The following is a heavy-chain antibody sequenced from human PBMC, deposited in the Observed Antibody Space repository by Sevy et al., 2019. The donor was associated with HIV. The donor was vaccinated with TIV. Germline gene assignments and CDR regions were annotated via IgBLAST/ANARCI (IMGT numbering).Heavy chain of an antibody. CDR2: ISGGGGST. D-gene: IGHD3-9*01. Sequence: GGSLRLSCAASGFTFSRYAMSWVRQAPGKGLEWVSTISGGGGSTYYADSVKGRFSISRDNSKNTLYLQLNSLRAEDTAVYYCAKARGDDILTGYYALFDHWGQGTLVTVSS. CDR1: GFTFSRYA. J-gene: IGHJ4*02. CDR3: AKARGDDILTGYYALFDH. V-gene: IGHV3-23*01.